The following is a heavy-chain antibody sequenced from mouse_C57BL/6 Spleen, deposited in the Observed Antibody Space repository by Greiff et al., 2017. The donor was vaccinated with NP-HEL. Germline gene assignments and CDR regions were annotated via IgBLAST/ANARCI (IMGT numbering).Heavy chain of an antibody. CDR3: ARDRGYYGKEGFAD. CDR1: GFTFSDYY. J-gene: IGHJ3*01. Sequence: EVQVVESEGGLVQPGSSMKLSCTASGFTFSDYYMAWVRPVPEKGLEWVANINYDGSSTYYLDSLQSRFIISRDNAKNSLYLQMSRLKAEETATDDRARDRGYYGKEGFADWGKGTLVTGAA. V-gene: IGHV5-16*01. CDR2: INYDGSST. D-gene: IGHD2-1*01.